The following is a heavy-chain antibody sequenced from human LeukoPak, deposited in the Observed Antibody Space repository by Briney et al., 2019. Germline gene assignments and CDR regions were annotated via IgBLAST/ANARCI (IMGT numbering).Heavy chain of an antibody. CDR2: IIPIFGTA. D-gene: IGHD3-22*01. CDR3: ARVPYYDSRGYPYYFDY. Sequence: ASVKVSCKASGGTFSSYAISWVRQAPGQGLEWMGGIIPIFGTANYAQKFQGRVTITADESTSTAYMELSSLRSEDTAVYYCARVPYYDSRGYPYYFDYWGQGTLVTVSS. CDR1: GGTFSSYA. J-gene: IGHJ4*02. V-gene: IGHV1-69*13.